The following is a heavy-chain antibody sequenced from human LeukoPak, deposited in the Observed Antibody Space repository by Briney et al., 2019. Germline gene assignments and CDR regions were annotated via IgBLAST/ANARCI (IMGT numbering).Heavy chain of an antibody. V-gene: IGHV4-39*01. Sequence: SETLSLTCTVSGGSISSSSYYWGWIRRPPGKGLEWIGSIYYSGSTYYNPSLKSRVTISVDTSKNQFSLKLSSVTAADTAVYYCARLGRGYSYGRYSWFDPWGQGTLVTVSS. CDR2: IYYSGST. D-gene: IGHD5-18*01. J-gene: IGHJ5*02. CDR1: GGSISSSSYY. CDR3: ARLGRGYSYGRYSWFDP.